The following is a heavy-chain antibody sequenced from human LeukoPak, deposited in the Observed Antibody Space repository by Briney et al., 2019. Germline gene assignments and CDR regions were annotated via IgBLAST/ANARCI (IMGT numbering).Heavy chain of an antibody. J-gene: IGHJ4*02. CDR3: ATDYYFDN. CDR2: IGGSAGTT. Sequence: PGGSLRLSCAASGFPLNNYVKNWVRQAPGKGLEWVSAIGGSAGTTYYADSVKGRFTISRDNSKNTLYRQINSLRAEDTAVYYCATDYYFDNWGQGTLVTVSS. V-gene: IGHV3-23*01. CDR1: GFPLNNYV.